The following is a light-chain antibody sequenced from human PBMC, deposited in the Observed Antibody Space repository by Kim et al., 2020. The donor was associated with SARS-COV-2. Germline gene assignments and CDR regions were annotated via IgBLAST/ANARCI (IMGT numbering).Light chain of an antibody. Sequence: DIQMTQSPSSLSAFIGDRVTITCRASQGINNYLAWYQQKPGKAPKLLMYGASTLQSGVPSRFSGSESGTDFTLTISSLQPEDVATYYCQEYQSAPHTFGGGTKVDIK. J-gene: IGKJ4*01. V-gene: IGKV1-27*01. CDR1: QGINNY. CDR3: QEYQSAPHT. CDR2: GAS.